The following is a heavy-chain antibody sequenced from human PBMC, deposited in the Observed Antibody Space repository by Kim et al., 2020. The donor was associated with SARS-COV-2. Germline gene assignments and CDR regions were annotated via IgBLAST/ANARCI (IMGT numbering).Heavy chain of an antibody. V-gene: IGHV4-39*01. D-gene: IGHD2-15*01. Sequence: SETLSLTCTVSGGSISSSSYYWGWIRQPPGKGLEWIGSIYYSGSTYYNPSLKSRVTISVDTSKNQFSLKLSSVTAADTAVYYCARPQGVVAAPNDAFDIWGQGTMVTVSS. J-gene: IGHJ3*02. CDR3: ARPQGVVAAPNDAFDI. CDR2: IYYSGST. CDR1: GGSISSSSYY.